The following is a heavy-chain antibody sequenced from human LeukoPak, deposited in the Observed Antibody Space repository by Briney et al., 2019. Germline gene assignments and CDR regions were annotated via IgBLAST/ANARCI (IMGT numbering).Heavy chain of an antibody. V-gene: IGHV4-39*07. CDR2: IYHSGST. Sequence: SETLSLTCTVSGGSISSGSYYWSWIRQPAGKGLEWIGSIYHSGSTYYNPSLKSRVTISVDTSKNQFSLKLSSVTAADTAVYYCARGGAFDIWGQGTMVTVSS. J-gene: IGHJ3*02. CDR3: ARGGAFDI. CDR1: GGSISSGSYY.